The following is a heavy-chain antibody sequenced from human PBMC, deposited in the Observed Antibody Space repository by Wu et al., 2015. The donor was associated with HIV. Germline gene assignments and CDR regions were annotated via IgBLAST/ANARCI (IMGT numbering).Heavy chain of an antibody. CDR3: ARETLGFCTGTSCPSQLLDI. J-gene: IGHJ3*02. D-gene: IGHD2-2*01. CDR2: VIPIFTTT. Sequence: QVHLVQFGGEVKKPGSSVKVSCKTSGDTFSTYAITWVRQAPGQGLEWMGRVIPIFTTTNYAQKFQGRVTITADESTRTAYMELSRLESADTAVYYCARETLGFCTGTSCPSQLLDIWGQGTMVTVSS. V-gene: IGHV1-69*13. CDR1: GDTFSTYA.